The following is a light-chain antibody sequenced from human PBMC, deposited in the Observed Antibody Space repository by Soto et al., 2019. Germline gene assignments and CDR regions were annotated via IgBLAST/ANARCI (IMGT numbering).Light chain of an antibody. Sequence: ETVLTQSPATLSVSPGERVTLSCRASETVSTNLAWYQQRPGQAPRLLIYDVSTGATGIPARFSGRRSGIEFTLTISSLQSEDFGVYYCQQYNSWPQTFGQGTKVEIK. V-gene: IGKV3-15*01. CDR1: ETVSTN. J-gene: IGKJ1*01. CDR3: QQYNSWPQT. CDR2: DVS.